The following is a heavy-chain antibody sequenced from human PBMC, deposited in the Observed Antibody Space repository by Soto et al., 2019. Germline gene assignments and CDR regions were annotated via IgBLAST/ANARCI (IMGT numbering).Heavy chain of an antibody. CDR1: GFTFSSYG. J-gene: IGHJ6*02. CDR3: ARDMGYGPPEYKYYGMDV. Sequence: GGSLRLSCAASGFTFSSYGMHWVRQAPGKGLEWVAIIWYDGSNEYYADSAKGRYTISRDNSKNTLYLQMNSLRVEDTAVYYCARDMGYGPPEYKYYGMDVWGQGTTVTVSS. V-gene: IGHV3-33*01. CDR2: IWYDGSNE. D-gene: IGHD5-18*01.